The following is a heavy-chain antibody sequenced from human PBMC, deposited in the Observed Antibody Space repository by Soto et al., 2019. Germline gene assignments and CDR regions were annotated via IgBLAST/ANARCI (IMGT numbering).Heavy chain of an antibody. CDR1: GFTFSNAW. CDR2: IKSKTDGGTT. J-gene: IGHJ4*02. D-gene: IGHD2-2*01. V-gene: IGHV3-15*01. CDR3: TTDLAYCSSTSCPFDY. Sequence: GGSLRLSCAASGFTFSNAWMSWVRQAPGKGLEWVGRIKSKTDGGTTDYAAPVKGRFTISRDDSKNTLYLQMNSLKTEDTAVYDCTTDLAYCSSTSCPFDYWGQGTLVTVSS.